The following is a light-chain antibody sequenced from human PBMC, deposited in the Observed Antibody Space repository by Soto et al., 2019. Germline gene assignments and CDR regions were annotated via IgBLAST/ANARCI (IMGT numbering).Light chain of an antibody. CDR3: SSYTSSSTPLYV. Sequence: QSVLTQPRSVSGSPGQSVTISCTGTSSDVGGYNYVSWYQQHPGTAPKLIIFGVSKRPSGVPDRFSGSKSGNTASLTISGLQAEDEADYYCSSYTSSSTPLYVFGTGTKVTVL. J-gene: IGLJ1*01. V-gene: IGLV2-11*01. CDR2: GVS. CDR1: SSDVGGYNY.